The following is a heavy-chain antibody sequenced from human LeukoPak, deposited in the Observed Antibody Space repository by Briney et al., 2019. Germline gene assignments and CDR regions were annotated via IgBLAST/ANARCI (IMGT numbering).Heavy chain of an antibody. CDR1: GGSFSGYY. J-gene: IGHJ6*03. D-gene: IGHD3-22*01. CDR3: ARVCDDSSGYYFKPYYYYMDV. V-gene: IGHV4-34*01. CDR2: INHSGST. Sequence: SETLSLTCAVYGGSFSGYYWSWIRQPPGKGLEWIGEINHSGSTNYNPSLKSRVTISVDTSKNQFSLKLSSVTAADTAVYYCARVCDDSSGYYFKPYYYYMDVWGKGTTVTISS.